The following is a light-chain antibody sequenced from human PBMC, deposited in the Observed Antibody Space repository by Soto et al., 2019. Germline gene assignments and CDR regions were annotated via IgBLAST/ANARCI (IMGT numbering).Light chain of an antibody. V-gene: IGLV2-14*03. J-gene: IGLJ2*01. CDR2: DVT. CDR1: SSDVGDFNY. CDR3: SSYSSSTTHVV. Sequence: QSVLTQPASVSGSPGRSVTISCTGTSSDVGDFNYVSWYQHLPGRASKHNIYDVTNRPSGISYLFAASKSGRTASLTISGLQAEDEADYYCSSYSSSTTHVVFGGGTKLTVL.